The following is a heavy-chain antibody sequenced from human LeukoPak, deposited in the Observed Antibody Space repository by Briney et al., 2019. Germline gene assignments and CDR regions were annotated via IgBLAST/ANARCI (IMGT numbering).Heavy chain of an antibody. CDR2: IYYSGST. V-gene: IGHV4-59*01. J-gene: IGHJ4*02. D-gene: IGHD1-26*01. Sequence: SETLSLTCTVPGGSISSYYWSWIRPPPGKGLEWIGYIYYSGSTNYNPSLRSRVTISVDTSKNQFSLKLSSVTAADTAVYYCARDSGSLVDYWGQGTLVTVSS. CDR3: ARDSGSLVDY. CDR1: GGSISSYY.